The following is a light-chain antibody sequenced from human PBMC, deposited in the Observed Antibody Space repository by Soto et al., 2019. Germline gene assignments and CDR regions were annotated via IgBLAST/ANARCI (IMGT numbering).Light chain of an antibody. V-gene: IGKV3D-15*01. CDR2: DAS. J-gene: IGKJ4*01. CDR3: QQYHTWPIT. CDR1: QSVSSY. Sequence: EIVITQSPATLSLSTEERATLSCRASQSVSSYLAWYQQKPGQAPRLLIYDASNRATGIPARFSGSGSGTEFTLTISSLQSEDCAIYYCQQYHTWPITFGGGTKVDIK.